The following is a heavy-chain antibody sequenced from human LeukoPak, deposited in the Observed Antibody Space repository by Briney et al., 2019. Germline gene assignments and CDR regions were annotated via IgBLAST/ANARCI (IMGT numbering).Heavy chain of an antibody. V-gene: IGHV3-23*01. D-gene: IGHD3-22*01. CDR2: ISGSGDST. CDR3: ARGADSSGYSRFEY. Sequence: PGGSLRLSCAGSGFTFSSNAMSWVRQAPGKGLEGVSGISGSGDSTYYADSVKGRFTISRDNSKNTLYLQMNSLRVEDTAVYYCARGADSSGYSRFEYWGQGTLVTVSS. J-gene: IGHJ4*02. CDR1: GFTFSSNA.